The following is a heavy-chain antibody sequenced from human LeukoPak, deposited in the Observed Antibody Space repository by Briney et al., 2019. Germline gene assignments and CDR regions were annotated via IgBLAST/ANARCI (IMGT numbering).Heavy chain of an antibody. CDR1: GYTFTSYG. V-gene: IGHV1-18*01. Sequence: GASVKVSCKASGYTFTSYGISWVRQAPGQGLEWMGWISAYNGNTNYAQKLQGRVTMTTDTSTSTAYMELRSLRSDDTAVYYCARVPPAGFYYYDSSGYYRNWLDPWGQGTLVTVSS. CDR3: ARVPPAGFYYYDSSGYYRNWLDP. J-gene: IGHJ5*02. D-gene: IGHD3-22*01. CDR2: ISAYNGNT.